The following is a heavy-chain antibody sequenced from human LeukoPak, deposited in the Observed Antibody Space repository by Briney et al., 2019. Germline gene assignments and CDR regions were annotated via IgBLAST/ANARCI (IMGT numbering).Heavy chain of an antibody. J-gene: IGHJ3*02. V-gene: IGHV3-23*01. CDR2: ISGSGGST. CDR1: GFTFSSYA. Sequence: GGSLRLSCAASGFTFSSYAMSWVRQAPGKGLEWVSAISGSGGSTYYADSVKGRFTISRDNSKNTLYLQMNSLRAEDTAVYYCAKDRITIFGVVIWNAFDIWGQGTMVTVSS. CDR3: AKDRITIFGVVIWNAFDI. D-gene: IGHD3-3*01.